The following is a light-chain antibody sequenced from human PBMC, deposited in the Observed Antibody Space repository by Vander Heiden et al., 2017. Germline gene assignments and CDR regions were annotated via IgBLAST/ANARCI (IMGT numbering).Light chain of an antibody. CDR3: QQYDYLPPT. CDR2: DAS. Sequence: DIQMTQSPSSLSASVGDKITITCQASLDITNYLNWYQQKPGKAPKLLIYDASNLETGVSSRFSGSGSGTHFTFTISSLQPEDFATYYCQQYDYLPPTFGQGTRLEIK. CDR1: LDITNY. V-gene: IGKV1-33*01. J-gene: IGKJ5*01.